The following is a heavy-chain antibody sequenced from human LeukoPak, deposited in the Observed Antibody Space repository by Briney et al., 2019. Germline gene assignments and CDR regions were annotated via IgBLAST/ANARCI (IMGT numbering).Heavy chain of an antibody. D-gene: IGHD3-22*01. CDR2: IYSGGST. V-gene: IGHV3-66*01. Sequence: GGSLRLSCEPSGFSLRSFWMTWVRQAPGKGPEWVSVIYSGGSTYYADSVKGRFTISRDNSKNTLYLQMNSLRAEDTAVYYCARDYYDSSGYFDYWGQGTLVTVSS. CDR1: GFSLRSFW. J-gene: IGHJ4*02. CDR3: ARDYYDSSGYFDY.